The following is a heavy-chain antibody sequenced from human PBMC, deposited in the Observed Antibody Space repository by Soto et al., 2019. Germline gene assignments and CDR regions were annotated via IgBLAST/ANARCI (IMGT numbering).Heavy chain of an antibody. CDR1: GASITYGGYS. CDR2: INHLETT. Sequence: QLQLHESGSGLVKPSQTLSLTCTVSGASITYGGYSLSWIRQTPGKGLEWIGYINHLETTFYNPSFESRLTLSIDRAKNQFSLKLHSMSAADRAVYFCARGGGSDSFDYWGQGILVTVSS. J-gene: IGHJ4*02. CDR3: ARGGGSDSFDY. V-gene: IGHV4-30-2*01. D-gene: IGHD1-26*01.